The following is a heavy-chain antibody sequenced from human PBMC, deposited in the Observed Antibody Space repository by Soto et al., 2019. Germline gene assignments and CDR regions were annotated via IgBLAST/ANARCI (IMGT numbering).Heavy chain of an antibody. Sequence: GGSLRLSCAASGFTFSNAWMSWVRQAPGKGLEWVGRIKSKTDGGTTDYAATVKGRFTISRDDSKNTLYLKMNSLKTKDTAVYYSPSDPSARYVFWRGYPNNPGGQGTLVTASS. V-gene: IGHV3-15*01. CDR3: PSDPSARYVFWRGYPNNP. D-gene: IGHD3-3*01. J-gene: IGHJ5*02. CDR2: IKSKTDGGTT. CDR1: GFTFSNAW.